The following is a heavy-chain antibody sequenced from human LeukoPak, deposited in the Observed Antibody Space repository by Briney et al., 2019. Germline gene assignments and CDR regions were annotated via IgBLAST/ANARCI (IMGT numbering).Heavy chain of an antibody. J-gene: IGHJ4*02. CDR2: ISSSSGYI. D-gene: IGHD3-22*01. CDR1: GFTFSSYS. Sequence: PGGSLRLSCAASGFTFSSYSMNWVRQSPGKGLEWVSSISSSSGYIYYADSVKGRFTISRDNNKNSLYLQMNSLRAEDTAVYYCARELIASTSLDYWGQGTLVTVSS. V-gene: IGHV3-21*01. CDR3: ARELIASTSLDY.